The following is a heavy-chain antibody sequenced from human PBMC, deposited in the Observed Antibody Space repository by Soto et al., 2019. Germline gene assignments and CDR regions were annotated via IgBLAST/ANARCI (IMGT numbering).Heavy chain of an antibody. D-gene: IGHD6-13*01. CDR3: ARVGEAAAGPGRYYYGMDV. V-gene: IGHV4-30-2*01. CDR2: IYHSGST. Sequence: PSETLSLTCTVSGGSISSSSYYWGWIRQPPGKGLEWIGYIYHSGSTYYNPSLKSRVTISVDRSKNQFSLKLSSVTAADTAVYYCARVGEAAAGPGRYYYGMDVWGQGTTVTVSS. J-gene: IGHJ6*02. CDR1: GGSISSSSYY.